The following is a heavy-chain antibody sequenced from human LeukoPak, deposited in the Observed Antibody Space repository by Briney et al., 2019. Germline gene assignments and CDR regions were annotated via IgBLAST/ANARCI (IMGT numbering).Heavy chain of an antibody. V-gene: IGHV1-46*01. D-gene: IGHD6-13*01. CDR3: ARGGSSWYRGSFQH. J-gene: IGHJ1*01. CDR1: GYTFTSYD. Sequence: ASVKVSCKASGYTFTSYDMHWVRQAPGQGLEWMGIINPSGGSTSYAQIFQGRVTMARDTSTSTVYMGLSSLRSEDTAVYYCARGGSSWYRGSFQHWGQGTLVTVSS. CDR2: INPSGGST.